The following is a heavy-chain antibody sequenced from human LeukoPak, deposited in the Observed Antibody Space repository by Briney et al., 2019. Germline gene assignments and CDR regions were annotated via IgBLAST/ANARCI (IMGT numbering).Heavy chain of an antibody. V-gene: IGHV3-23*01. D-gene: IGHD3-9*01. J-gene: IGHJ4*02. CDR2: ITGSGDTT. CDR1: GFICRNYA. CDR3: AKWGDYDILTGYYVSDF. Sequence: PGRSLRLSCAASGFICRNYAMSWVRQAPGKGLEWVSAITGSGDTTYYADSVKGRFTISRDNSKNTLYVEMNTLRAEDTAVYYCAKWGDYDILTGYYVSDFWGQGTLVTVSS.